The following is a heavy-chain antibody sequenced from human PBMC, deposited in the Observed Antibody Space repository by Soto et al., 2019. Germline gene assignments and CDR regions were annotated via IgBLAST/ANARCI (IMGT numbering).Heavy chain of an antibody. CDR2: IIPIFGTA. V-gene: IGHV1-69*01. Sequence: QVQLVQSGAEVKKPGSSVKVSCKASRGTFSSYAISWVRQAPGQGLEWMGGIIPIFGTANYAQKFQGRVTITADESTSTAYMELSSLRSEDTAVYYCARVRLGSDFDWLLEPFDYWGQGTLVTVSS. CDR3: ARVRLGSDFDWLLEPFDY. D-gene: IGHD3-9*01. CDR1: RGTFSSYA. J-gene: IGHJ4*02.